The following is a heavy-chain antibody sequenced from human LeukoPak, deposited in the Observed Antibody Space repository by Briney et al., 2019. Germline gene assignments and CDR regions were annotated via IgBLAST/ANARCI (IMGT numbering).Heavy chain of an antibody. Sequence: GGTLRLSCAASGFTFSNYGMGWVRQAPGQGREWVSIISASGKTTNYADSVKGRFTISRDNSKNTLYLQMNSLRAEDTAVYYCAKSGYNRFDYWGQGTLVTVSS. V-gene: IGHV3-23*01. D-gene: IGHD5-24*01. CDR2: ISASGKTT. CDR1: GFTFSNYG. J-gene: IGHJ4*02. CDR3: AKSGYNRFDY.